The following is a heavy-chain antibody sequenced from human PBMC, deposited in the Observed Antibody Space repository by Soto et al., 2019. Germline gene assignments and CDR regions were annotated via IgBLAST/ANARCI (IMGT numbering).Heavy chain of an antibody. J-gene: IGHJ6*02. CDR3: ARVGGYSANPSPHYYYYYGMDV. Sequence: SETLSLTCTVSCGSISSFYWSWIRQPPGKGLEWIGYIYYSGSTNYNPSLKSRVTISVDTSKNQFSLKLSSVTAADTAVYYCARVGGYSANPSPHYYYYYGMDVWGQGTTVTVSS. D-gene: IGHD2-15*01. CDR2: IYYSGST. CDR1: CGSISSFY. V-gene: IGHV4-59*01.